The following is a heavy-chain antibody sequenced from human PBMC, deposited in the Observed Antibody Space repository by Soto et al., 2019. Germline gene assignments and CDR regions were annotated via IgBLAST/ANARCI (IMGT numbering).Heavy chain of an antibody. V-gene: IGHV1-2*06. CDR2: INSVSGGT. D-gene: IGHD3-16*01. J-gene: IGHJ4*02. CDR3: ARGGSYYAH. CDR1: GNTHTIYL. Sequence: QVQLVQSGPGVKQPGASVRVSCKASGNTHTIYLIHWLRQAPGQGLEWMGRINSVSGGTNYPPKFRGRVSMTRDTSYATAFMDLSGLRSDDTAVYYCARGGSYYAHWGQGTLVTVSS.